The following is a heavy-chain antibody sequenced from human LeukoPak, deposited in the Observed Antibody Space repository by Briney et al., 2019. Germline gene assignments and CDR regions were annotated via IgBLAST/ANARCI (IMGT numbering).Heavy chain of an antibody. CDR1: GFTFSSYW. CDR2: IKRDGSEK. D-gene: IGHD4-23*01. V-gene: IGHV3-7*01. CDR3: AAVYGGNSYPDY. Sequence: PGGSLRLSCAASGFTFSSYWMTWVRQAPGKGLEWVANIKRDGSEKYYVDSVKGRFTISRDNAKNSLYLQVNSLRAEDTPVYYCAAVYGGNSYPDYWGQGTLVTVSS. J-gene: IGHJ4*02.